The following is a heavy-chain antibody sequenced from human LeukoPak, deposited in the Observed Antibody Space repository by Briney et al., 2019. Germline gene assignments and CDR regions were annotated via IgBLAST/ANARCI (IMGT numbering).Heavy chain of an antibody. CDR1: GFTFSSYS. CDR3: AREKRGYSYDVDY. Sequence: GGSLRLSCAASGFTFSSYSMNWVRQAPGKGLEWVSSISSSSSYIYYADSVKGRFTISRDNAKNSLYLQMNSLRAEDTAVYYCAREKRGYSYDVDYWGQGTLVTVSS. J-gene: IGHJ4*02. CDR2: ISSSSSYI. D-gene: IGHD5-18*01. V-gene: IGHV3-21*01.